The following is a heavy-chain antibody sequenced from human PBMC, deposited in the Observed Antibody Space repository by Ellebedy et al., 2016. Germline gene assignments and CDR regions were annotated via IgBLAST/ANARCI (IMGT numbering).Heavy chain of an antibody. CDR3: AKDRYYDILTGWVGDLDY. V-gene: IGHV3-23*01. Sequence: GGSLRLSCAASGFTFSSYAMSWVRQAPGKGLEWVSAISGSGGSTYYADSVKGRFTISRDNSKNTLYLQMNSLRAEDTAVYYCAKDRYYDILTGWVGDLDYWGQGTLVTVSS. CDR2: ISGSGGST. D-gene: IGHD3-9*01. J-gene: IGHJ4*02. CDR1: GFTFSSYA.